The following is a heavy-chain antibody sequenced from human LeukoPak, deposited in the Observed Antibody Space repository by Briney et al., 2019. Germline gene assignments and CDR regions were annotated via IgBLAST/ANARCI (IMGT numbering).Heavy chain of an antibody. CDR2: INTNTGNP. CDR3: ARDWCSSTSCLNYNWFDP. V-gene: IGHV7-4-1*02. Sequence: GASVNVSCKASGYTFTSYAMNWVRQAPGQGLEWMGWINTNTGNPTYAHGFTGRFVFSLDTSVSTAYLQISSLKAEDTAVYYCARDWCSSTSCLNYNWFDPWGQGTLVTVSS. D-gene: IGHD2-2*01. CDR1: GYTFTSYA. J-gene: IGHJ5*02.